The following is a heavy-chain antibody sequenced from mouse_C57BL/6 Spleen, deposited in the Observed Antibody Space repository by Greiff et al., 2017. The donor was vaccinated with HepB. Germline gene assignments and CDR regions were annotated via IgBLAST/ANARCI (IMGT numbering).Heavy chain of an antibody. CDR2: ISSGGSYT. V-gene: IGHV5-6*01. Sequence: VQLKESGGDLVKPGGSLKLSCAASGFTFSSYGMSWVRQTPDKRLEWVATISSGGSYTYYPDSVKGRFTISRDNAKNTLYLQMSSLKSEDTAMYYCASLYDGYYSYYAMDYWGQGTSVTVSS. D-gene: IGHD2-3*01. J-gene: IGHJ4*01. CDR3: ASLYDGYYSYYAMDY. CDR1: GFTFSSYG.